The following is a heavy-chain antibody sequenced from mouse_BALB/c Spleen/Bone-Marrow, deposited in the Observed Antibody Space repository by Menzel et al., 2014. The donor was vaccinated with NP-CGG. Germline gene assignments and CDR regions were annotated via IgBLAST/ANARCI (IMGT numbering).Heavy chain of an antibody. V-gene: IGHV5-6*01. CDR2: ISSGGSYT. J-gene: IGHJ2*01. CDR1: GFTFSSYG. CDR3: ARSEGGRRGLFDH. Sequence: EVQLQESGGDLVKPGGSLKLSCAASGFTFSSYGMSWVRQTPDKRLEWVATISSGGSYTYYPDSVKGRFTISRDNAKNTLYLQMSSLKSEDTAMYYCARSEGGRRGLFDHWGQGTTLTVSS.